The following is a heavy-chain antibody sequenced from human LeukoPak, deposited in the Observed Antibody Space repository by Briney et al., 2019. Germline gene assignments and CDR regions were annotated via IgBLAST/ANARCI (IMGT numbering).Heavy chain of an antibody. CDR1: GYTFTSYY. J-gene: IGHJ6*03. CDR3: ARNVGTAPQYYYMDV. V-gene: IGHV1-46*01. D-gene: IGHD5-18*01. CDR2: INPSGGST. Sequence: ASVKVSCKASGYTFTSYYTHWVRQAPGQGLEWMGIINPSGGSTSYAQKFQGRVTMTRDMSTSTVYMELSSLRSEDTAVYYCARNVGTAPQYYYMDVWGKGTTVTVSS.